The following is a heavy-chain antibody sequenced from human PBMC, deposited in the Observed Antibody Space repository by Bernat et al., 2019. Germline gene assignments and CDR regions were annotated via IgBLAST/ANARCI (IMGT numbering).Heavy chain of an antibody. D-gene: IGHD3-22*01. CDR3: ATRAITVMVMPWRYFDY. Sequence: QVQLVQSGAEVKKPGASVKVSCKVSGYTLTALSIHWVRQTLGKGLEWMGGFDPEDGETIFPQKFQGRVTMTEDTSTDTAYMELSSLRSEETAVSYCATRAITVMVMPWRYFDYWGQGTLVTVSS. V-gene: IGHV1-24*01. CDR1: GYTLTALS. CDR2: FDPEDGET. J-gene: IGHJ4*02.